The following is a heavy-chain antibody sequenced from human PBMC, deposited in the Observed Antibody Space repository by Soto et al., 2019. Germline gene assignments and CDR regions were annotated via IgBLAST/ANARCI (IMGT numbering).Heavy chain of an antibody. CDR1: GYTLTELS. J-gene: IGHJ3*02. CDR3: ATDPAYGDYDSRTGAFDI. V-gene: IGHV1-24*01. D-gene: IGHD4-17*01. CDR2: FDPEDGET. Sequence: QVQLVQSGAEVKKPGASVKVSCKVSGYTLTELSMHWVRQAPGKGLEWMGGFDPEDGETIYAQKFQGRVTMTEDTSTDTAYMELSSLRSEDTAVYYCATDPAYGDYDSRTGAFDIWGQGTMVTVSS.